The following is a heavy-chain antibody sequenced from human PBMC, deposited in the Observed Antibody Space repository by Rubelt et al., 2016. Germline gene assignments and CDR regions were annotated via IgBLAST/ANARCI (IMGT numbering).Heavy chain of an antibody. Sequence: QVQLQESGPGLVKPSETLSLTCTVSGGSISSYYWSWIRQPPGKGLEWIGYIYYSGSTNYNPSLKSRVTISVDTSKNQFSLKRSSLTAADTAVYYCAGGITIFGVASGYFDYWGQGTLVTVSS. V-gene: IGHV4-59*01. CDR3: AGGITIFGVASGYFDY. CDR2: IYYSGST. CDR1: GGSISSYY. J-gene: IGHJ4*02. D-gene: IGHD3-3*01.